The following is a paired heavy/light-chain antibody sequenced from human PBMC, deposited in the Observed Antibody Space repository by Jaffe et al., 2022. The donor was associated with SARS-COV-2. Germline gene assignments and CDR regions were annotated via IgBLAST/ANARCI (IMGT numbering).Light chain of an antibody. V-gene: IGKV4-1*01. J-gene: IGKJ2*01. CDR3: QQYYSNPRT. CDR2: WAS. CDR1: QSVLYSSNNKNY. Sequence: DIVMTQSPDSLAVSLGERTTINCKSSQSVLYSSNNKNYLAWYQQKPGQPPKLLIYWASTRESGVPDRFSGSGSGTDFTLTISSLQAEDVAVYYCQQYYSNPRTFGRGTKLEIK.
Heavy chain of an antibody. CDR3: VKDRSCSRTDCYRDFDY. J-gene: IGHJ4*02. CDR1: GFTFSSQA. Sequence: EVQLAESGGGLVQPGGSLRLSCSASGFTFSSQAMHWVRQAPGKGLEYVSLISSDGDSTYYADSVKGRFTISRDNSKNTLYLQMSSLRVEDTAVYYCVKDRSCSRTDCYRDFDYWGQGTLVTVSS. D-gene: IGHD2-2*02. CDR2: ISSDGDST. V-gene: IGHV3-64D*09.